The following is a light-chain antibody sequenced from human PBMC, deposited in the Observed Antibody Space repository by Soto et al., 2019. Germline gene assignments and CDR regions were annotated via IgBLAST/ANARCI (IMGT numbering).Light chain of an antibody. Sequence: EIVLTQYPATLSVSPGERAALSCRAGQSIRNNLVWYQQTPGKDKRLLIYGASNRDTGIPARFSGIGAGTDFTLTISSLEPEDSAVYYCQQRSNWRVTFGGGTKVDIK. J-gene: IGKJ4*01. V-gene: IGKV3D-11*02. CDR2: GAS. CDR3: QQRSNWRVT. CDR1: QSIRNN.